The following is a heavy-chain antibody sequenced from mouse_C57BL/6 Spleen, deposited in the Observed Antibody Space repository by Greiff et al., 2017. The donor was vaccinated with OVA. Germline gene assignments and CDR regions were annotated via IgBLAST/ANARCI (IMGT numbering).Heavy chain of an antibody. CDR3: ASGGQFGPYAMDY. D-gene: IGHD3-2*01. CDR2: ITPSDSYT. Sequence: QVQLQQPGAELVKPGASVKLSCKASGYTFTSYWMQWVKQRPGQGLEWIGEITPSDSYTNYNQKFKGKAPLTVDTSSRTAYMQRSSLTSEDSADYYCASGGQFGPYAMDYWGQGTSVTVSS. J-gene: IGHJ4*01. CDR1: GYTFTSYW. V-gene: IGHV1-50*01.